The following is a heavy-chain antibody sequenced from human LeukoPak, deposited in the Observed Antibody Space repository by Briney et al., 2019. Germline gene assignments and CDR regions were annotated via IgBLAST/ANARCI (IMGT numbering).Heavy chain of an antibody. D-gene: IGHD1-26*01. CDR3: ARGHGGSGSYSSRHFDY. Sequence: AETLSHTCTVAGYSISSGYYWGWIRQPPGKGLEWIGSIYHSGSTYYNPSLKSRVTISVDTSKNQFSLKLSSVTAADTAVYYCARGHGGSGSYSSRHFDYWGQGTLVTVSS. V-gene: IGHV4-38-2*02. J-gene: IGHJ4*02. CDR2: IYHSGST. CDR1: GYSISSGYY.